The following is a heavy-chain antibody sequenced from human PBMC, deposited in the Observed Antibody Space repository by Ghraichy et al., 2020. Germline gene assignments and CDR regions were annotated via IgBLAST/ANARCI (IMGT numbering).Heavy chain of an antibody. CDR1: GFTFSSYW. CDR2: INSDGSST. D-gene: IGHD5-12*01. V-gene: IGHV3-74*01. J-gene: IGHJ6*02. Sequence: GGSLRLSCAASGFTFSSYWMHWVRQAPGKGLVWVSRINSDGSSTSYADSVKGRFTISRDNAKNTLYLQMNSLRAEDTAVYYCARDQPHSGYDLMGYYYYYGMDVWGQGTTVTVSS. CDR3: ARDQPHSGYDLMGYYYYYGMDV.